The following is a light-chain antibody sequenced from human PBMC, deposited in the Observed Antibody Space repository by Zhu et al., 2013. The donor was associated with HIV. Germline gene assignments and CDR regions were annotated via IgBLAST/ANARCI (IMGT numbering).Light chain of an antibody. Sequence: EIVLTQSPATLSLSPGERATLSCRASQSVSSHLAWYQQKPGQGPRLLIYDASNRATGIPARFSGSGSGTDFTLTISSLEPEDFAVYYCQQRSHWPLFFTFGPGTKVDIK. CDR2: DAS. V-gene: IGKV3-11*01. J-gene: IGKJ3*01. CDR3: QQRSHWPLFFT. CDR1: QSVSSH.